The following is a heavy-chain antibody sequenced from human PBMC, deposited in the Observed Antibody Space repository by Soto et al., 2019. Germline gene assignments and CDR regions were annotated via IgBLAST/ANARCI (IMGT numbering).Heavy chain of an antibody. J-gene: IGHJ4*02. CDR1: GFVFKDSS. Sequence: ELLLLESGGGLVQPGGSLKLSCAASGFVFKDSSIHWVRQASGKGLEWVGRIRDRAFSYATAYSASVKGRLTISRDDSTNTAYLQMKSLKTEDTAISYCTRLISAAPDYWGQGTLVTVSS. CDR3: TRLISAAPDY. D-gene: IGHD3-10*01. V-gene: IGHV3-73*01. CDR2: IRDRAFSYAT.